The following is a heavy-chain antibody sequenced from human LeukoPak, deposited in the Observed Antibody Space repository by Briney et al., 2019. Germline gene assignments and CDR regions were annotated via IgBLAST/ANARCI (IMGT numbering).Heavy chain of an antibody. CDR1: GFTVSSNY. Sequence: GGSLRLSCAASGFTVSSNYMSWVRQAPGKGLEWVSIIYSGGSTYFADPVKGRFTISRDNSKNTLYLQMNSLRAEDTALYYGARVPVASWIQLDSWGQGTLVTVSS. CDR3: ARVPVASWIQLDS. D-gene: IGHD6-13*01. CDR2: IYSGGST. V-gene: IGHV3-53*01. J-gene: IGHJ4*02.